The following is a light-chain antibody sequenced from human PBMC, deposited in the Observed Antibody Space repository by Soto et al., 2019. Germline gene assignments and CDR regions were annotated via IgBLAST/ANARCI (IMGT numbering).Light chain of an antibody. CDR3: CSYAGSSTDV. V-gene: IGLV2-23*01. CDR1: SSDVGIYNL. CDR2: EGS. Sequence: QSVLTQPASVSGSPGQSITISCTGTSSDVGIYNLVSWYQQHPGKAPKVLIYEGSKRPSGVSNRFSGSKSGNTASLTISGLQAEDEADYYCCSYAGSSTDVFGTGTKLTVL. J-gene: IGLJ1*01.